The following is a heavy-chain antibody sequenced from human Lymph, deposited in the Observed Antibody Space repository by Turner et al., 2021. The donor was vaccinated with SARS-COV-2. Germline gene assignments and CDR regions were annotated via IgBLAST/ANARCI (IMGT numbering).Heavy chain of an antibody. V-gene: IGHV3-30*03. CDR3: ARGSDYGGNSQGFDY. D-gene: IGHD4-17*01. CDR2: ISYDGNNK. Sequence: QLQLVASGGGVVHRGWSLRLSCASSGFTFSCYGMHWVRQAPGKGLEWVAVISYDGNNKYYADSVKGRFTISRDNSKNTLYVQMNSLRAEDTAVYYCARGSDYGGNSQGFDYWGQGTLVTVSS. CDR1: GFTFSCYG. J-gene: IGHJ4*02.